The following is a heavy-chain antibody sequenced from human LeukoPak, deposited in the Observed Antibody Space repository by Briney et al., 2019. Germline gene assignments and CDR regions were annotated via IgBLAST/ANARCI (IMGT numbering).Heavy chain of an antibody. CDR1: GYTFKSYG. V-gene: IGHV1-18*01. J-gene: IGHJ5*02. Sequence: ASVKVSCKASGYTFKSYGISWVRRAPGQGLEWMGCISAYNGNTNYAQKLQGRVTMTTDTSTSTASMELRSLRSDDTAVYYCARGSEGSGTPTGFDPWGQGTLVTVSS. CDR3: ARGSEGSGTPTGFDP. CDR2: ISAYNGNT. D-gene: IGHD1-26*01.